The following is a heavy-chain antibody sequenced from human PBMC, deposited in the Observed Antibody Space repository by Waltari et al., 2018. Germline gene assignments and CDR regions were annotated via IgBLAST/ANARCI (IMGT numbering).Heavy chain of an antibody. CDR3: ARDSYYYDSSGSIFDY. J-gene: IGHJ4*02. V-gene: IGHV1-2*02. D-gene: IGHD3-22*01. Sequence: QVQLVQSGAEVNKPGASVKVSCKASGYTFTGYYMHWVRQAPGQGLEWMGWINPNSGGTNYAQKFQGRVTMTRDTSISTAYMELSRLRSDDTAVYYCARDSYYYDSSGSIFDYWGQGTLVTVSS. CDR2: INPNSGGT. CDR1: GYTFTGYY.